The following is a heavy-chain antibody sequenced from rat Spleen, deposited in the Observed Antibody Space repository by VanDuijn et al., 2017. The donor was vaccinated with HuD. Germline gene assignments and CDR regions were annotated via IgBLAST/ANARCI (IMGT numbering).Heavy chain of an antibody. Sequence: EVQLVESGGGLVQPGRSLKLSCAASGFPFSDYYMAWVRQAPTKGLEWVSTISYDGSNTYYRDSVKGRFTISRDNAKTTLYLQMDSLTSEDTATYYCARQGFLRDWYFDFWGPGTMVTVSS. CDR1: GFPFSDYY. CDR3: ARQGFLRDWYFDF. CDR2: ISYDGSNT. V-gene: IGHV5-7*01. J-gene: IGHJ1*01. D-gene: IGHD1-11*01.